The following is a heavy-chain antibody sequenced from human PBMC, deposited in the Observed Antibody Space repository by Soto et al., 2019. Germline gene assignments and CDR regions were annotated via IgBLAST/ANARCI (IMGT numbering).Heavy chain of an antibody. V-gene: IGHV2-5*02. CDR1: GFSLTTSGVG. Sequence: QITLNESGPTVVRPTETLTLTCRFSGFSLTTSGVGVGWIRQSPGKAPECLALIYWDDDKRYSASLKSRLTITKDTSKHQVVLTVSDLDPTDTATYYCAHRVLRTVFGLVTTTAIYFDFWGQGTPVAVSS. D-gene: IGHD3-3*01. CDR2: IYWDDDK. J-gene: IGHJ4*02. CDR3: AHRVLRTVFGLVTTTAIYFDF.